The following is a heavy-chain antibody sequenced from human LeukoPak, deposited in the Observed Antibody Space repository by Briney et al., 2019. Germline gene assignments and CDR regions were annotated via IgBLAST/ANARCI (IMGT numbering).Heavy chain of an antibody. V-gene: IGHV4-61*02. CDR2: IYTSGST. Sequence: PSQTLPLTCTVSGGSNSSGSYYWSWIRQPAGKGLEWIGRIYTSGSTNYNPSLKSRVTMSVDTSKNQFSLKLSSVTAADTAVYYCARDIQSSNSYGSSWGQGTLVTVSS. D-gene: IGHD5-18*01. J-gene: IGHJ4*02. CDR3: ARDIQSSNSYGSS. CDR1: GGSNSSGSYY.